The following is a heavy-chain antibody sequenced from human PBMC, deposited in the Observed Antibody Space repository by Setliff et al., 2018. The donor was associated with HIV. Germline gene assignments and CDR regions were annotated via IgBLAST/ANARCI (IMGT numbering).Heavy chain of an antibody. Sequence: SETLSLTCTVSGGSISSYYWSWIRQPPGKGLEWIGYIYYSGGTNYNPSLKSRVTISVDTSKNQFSLKLSSVTAADTAVYYCARFLPRWGWFDPWGQGTLVTVSS. CDR2: IYYSGGT. V-gene: IGHV4-59*08. D-gene: IGHD3-16*01. J-gene: IGHJ5*02. CDR3: ARFLPRWGWFDP. CDR1: GGSISSYY.